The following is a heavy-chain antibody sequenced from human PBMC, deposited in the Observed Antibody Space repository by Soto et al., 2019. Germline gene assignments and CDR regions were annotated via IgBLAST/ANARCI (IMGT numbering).Heavy chain of an antibody. Sequence: QVQLVQSGAEVKKPGASVKVSCKAPRYIFTAYFMHWVRQAPGQGLEWMGWINTNNGATHYGLSFHGRVPITRHTSISTAYPELSSLRSHDTAVSYCATHDPGARFDPWGQGTLVIVSS. J-gene: IGHJ5*02. V-gene: IGHV1-2*02. CDR3: ATHDPGARFDP. CDR1: RYIFTAYF. D-gene: IGHD1-1*01. CDR2: INTNNGAT.